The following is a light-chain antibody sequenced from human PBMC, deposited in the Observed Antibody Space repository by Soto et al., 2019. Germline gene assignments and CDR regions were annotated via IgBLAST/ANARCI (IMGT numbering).Light chain of an antibody. CDR3: QQYGSSLALT. CDR1: QSVASSF. CDR2: GAS. V-gene: IGKV3-20*01. Sequence: ENVLTQSPGTLSLSPGERATLSRRASQSVASSFLAWYQQKPGQAPRLLIYGASSRATGIPDRFSGSGSGTDFTLTISRLEPEDFAVYYCQQYGSSLALTFGGGTKVEIK. J-gene: IGKJ4*01.